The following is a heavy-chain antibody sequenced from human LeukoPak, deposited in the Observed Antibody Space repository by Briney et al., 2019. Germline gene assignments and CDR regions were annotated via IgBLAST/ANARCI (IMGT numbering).Heavy chain of an antibody. D-gene: IGHD3-16*01. Sequence: GGSLRLSCEASGFTFSSYSMNWVRLAPGKGLEWVSYISGGGNPVYYADSVEGRFTVSRDNSKNTLYLQMNSLRAEDTAVYYCAKGLEDFDFDYWGQGTLVTVSS. J-gene: IGHJ4*02. CDR2: ISGGGNPV. CDR1: GFTFSSYS. CDR3: AKGLEDFDFDY. V-gene: IGHV3-48*01.